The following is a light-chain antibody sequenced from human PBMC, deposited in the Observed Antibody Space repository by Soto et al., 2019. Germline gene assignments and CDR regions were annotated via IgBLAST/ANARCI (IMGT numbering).Light chain of an antibody. J-gene: IGKJ1*01. V-gene: IGKV3-15*01. CDR3: QQYNKWPWT. CDR2: DAG. CDR1: QSVSSN. Sequence: EVVMTQSPDTLSVSPGERATLSCWASQSVSSNLAWYQQKLGQAPRLLMYDAGTRAPGIPARFSGGGSGTDFPLTISSLQSEAFAVYYCQQYNKWPWTFGQGTKVEIK.